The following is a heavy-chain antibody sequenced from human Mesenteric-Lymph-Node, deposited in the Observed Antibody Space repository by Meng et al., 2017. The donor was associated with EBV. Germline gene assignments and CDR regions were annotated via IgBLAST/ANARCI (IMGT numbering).Heavy chain of an antibody. D-gene: IGHD3-16*02. Sequence: QASGPGLVKPSGTLSLTCAVSSGSISNSNWWSWVRQPPGKGLQWIGEIFHSGGTNYNPSLKSRVTISVDKSKNQFSLKVNSLTAADTAVYYCARITFGGAIGDWGQGTLVTVSS. CDR3: ARITFGGAIGD. CDR2: IFHSGGT. CDR1: SGSISNSNW. J-gene: IGHJ4*02. V-gene: IGHV4-4*02.